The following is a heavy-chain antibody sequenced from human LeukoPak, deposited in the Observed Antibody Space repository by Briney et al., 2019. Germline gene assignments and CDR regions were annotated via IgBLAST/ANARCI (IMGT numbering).Heavy chain of an antibody. CDR2: INPNSGGT. CDR1: GYTFTGYY. Sequence: GASVKVSCKASGYTFTGYYMHWVRQAPGQGLEWMGWINPNSGGTNYAQKFQGRVTMTRDTSISTAYMELSRLRSDDTAVYYCAGVGQRSVRGVILGYWGQGTLVTVSS. V-gene: IGHV1-2*02. D-gene: IGHD3-10*01. J-gene: IGHJ4*02. CDR3: AGVGQRSVRGVILGY.